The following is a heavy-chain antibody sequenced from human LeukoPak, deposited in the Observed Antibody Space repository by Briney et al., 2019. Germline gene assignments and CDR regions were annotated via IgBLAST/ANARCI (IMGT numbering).Heavy chain of an antibody. J-gene: IGHJ4*02. D-gene: IGHD4/OR15-4a*01. Sequence: GRCLRLSWAASGFTLSNAWMNWVRHAPGKGLEWVGRIKIKTGGGTTDYAAPVKGRFTISRDESKNTLYLQMDSLKSEDTAMYYCTTVATIVTQNFDYWGQGTLVTVSS. CDR1: GFTLSNAW. V-gene: IGHV3-15*01. CDR2: IKIKTGGGTT. CDR3: TTVATIVTQNFDY.